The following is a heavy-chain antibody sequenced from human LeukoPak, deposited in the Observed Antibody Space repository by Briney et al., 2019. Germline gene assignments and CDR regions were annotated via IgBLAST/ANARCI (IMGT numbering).Heavy chain of an antibody. CDR2: ISSTSSYI. Sequence: PGGSLRLSCAASGFTFSSYTMNWVRQAPGKGLEWVSSISSTSSYINHADSVKGRFTISRDNAKNSLYLQMNSLRAEDAAVYYCAKDGEWSPVHYFDYWGQGTLVTVSS. V-gene: IGHV3-21*04. CDR3: AKDGEWSPVHYFDY. J-gene: IGHJ4*02. D-gene: IGHD3-3*01. CDR1: GFTFSSYT.